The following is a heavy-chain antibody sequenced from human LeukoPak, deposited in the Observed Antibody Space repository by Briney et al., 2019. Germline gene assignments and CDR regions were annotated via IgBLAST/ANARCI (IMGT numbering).Heavy chain of an antibody. V-gene: IGHV4-59*01. Sequence: SETLSLTCTVSGGSISSYYWSWIRQPPGKGLEWIGYIYYSGSTNYNPSLKSRVTISVDTSKNQFSLKLSSVTAADTAVYYRARILGGSLDYWGQGTLVTVSS. J-gene: IGHJ4*02. CDR2: IYYSGST. CDR3: ARILGGSLDY. CDR1: GGSISSYY. D-gene: IGHD3-9*01.